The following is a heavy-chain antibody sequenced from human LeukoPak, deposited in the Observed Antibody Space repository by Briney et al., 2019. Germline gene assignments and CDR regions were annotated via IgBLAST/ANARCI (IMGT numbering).Heavy chain of an antibody. J-gene: IGHJ4*02. CDR2: IYYSGST. CDR3: ARASLFYNDSSGYDY. V-gene: IGHV4-59*12. CDR1: GGSISSYY. D-gene: IGHD3-22*01. Sequence: PSETLSLTCTVSGGSISSYYWSWVRQPPGKGLEWIGYIYYSGSTNYNPSLKSRVTISVDTSKNQFSLKLRSVTAADTAVYYCARASLFYNDSSGYDYWGQGILVTVSS.